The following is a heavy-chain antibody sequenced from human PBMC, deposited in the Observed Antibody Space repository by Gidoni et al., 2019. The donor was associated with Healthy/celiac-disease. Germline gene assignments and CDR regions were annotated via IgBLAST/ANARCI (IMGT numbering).Heavy chain of an antibody. CDR1: GYTLTGFS. CDR2: FDPEDGET. J-gene: IGHJ4*02. CDR3: ASFPLIGYCSGGSCYWVDY. V-gene: IGHV1-24*01. D-gene: IGHD2-15*01. Sequence: QVQLVQSGAEVKKPGASVKVSCKVSGYTLTGFSMHWVRQAPGKGLEWRGGFDPEDGETIYAQKFQGRVTMTEDTSTDTAYMELSSLRSEDTAVYYCASFPLIGYCSGGSCYWVDYWGQGTLVTVSS.